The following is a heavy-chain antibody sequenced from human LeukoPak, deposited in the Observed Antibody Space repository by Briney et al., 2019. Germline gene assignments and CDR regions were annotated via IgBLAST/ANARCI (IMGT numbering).Heavy chain of an antibody. CDR2: ISSSSSYI. CDR1: GFTFSSYS. V-gene: IGHV3-21*01. D-gene: IGHD1-1*01. Sequence: GGSLRLSCAASGFTFSSYSMNWVRQAPGKGLEWVSSISSSSSYIYYADSVKGRFTISRDNAKNSLYLQMNSLRAEDTAVYYCARAPSGTQFDPWGQGTLVTVSS. J-gene: IGHJ5*02. CDR3: ARAPSGTQFDP.